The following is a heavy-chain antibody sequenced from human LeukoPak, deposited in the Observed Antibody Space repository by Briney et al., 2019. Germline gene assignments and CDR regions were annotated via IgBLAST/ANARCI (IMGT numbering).Heavy chain of an antibody. CDR2: IYYSGST. CDR1: GGSISSGGYY. CDR3: ARGRLRFPEWSTSEYFFDY. D-gene: IGHD3-3*01. J-gene: IGHJ4*02. V-gene: IGHV4-31*03. Sequence: SETLSLTCTVSGGSISSGGYYWSWIRQHPGKGLEWIGYIYYSGSTYYNPSLKSRVTISVDTSKNQFSLKLSSVTAADTAVYYCARGRLRFPEWSTSEYFFDYWGQGTLVTVSS.